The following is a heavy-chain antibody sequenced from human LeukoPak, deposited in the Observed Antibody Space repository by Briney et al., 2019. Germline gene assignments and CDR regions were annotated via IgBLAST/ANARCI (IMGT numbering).Heavy chain of an antibody. CDR3: ARGASFGVLDY. CDR1: GFTFSSYW. Sequence: GGSLRLSCAASGFTFSSYWMHWVRQAPGKGLVWVSRINSDGSSTSYVDSVKGRFTISRDNAKNTLYLQMNSLRAEDTAVYYCARGASFGVLDYWGQGTLVTVSS. J-gene: IGHJ4*02. CDR2: INSDGSST. V-gene: IGHV3-74*01. D-gene: IGHD3-10*01.